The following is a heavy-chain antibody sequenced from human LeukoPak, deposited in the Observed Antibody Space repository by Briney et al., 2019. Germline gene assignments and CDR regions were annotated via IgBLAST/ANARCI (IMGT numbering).Heavy chain of an antibody. J-gene: IGHJ5*02. CDR2: IKSKTDGGTT. V-gene: IGHV3-15*01. CDR1: GFTFSNAW. Sequence: PGGSLRLSCAASGFTFSNAWMSWVRQAPGKGLEWVGRIKSKTDGGTTGYAAPVKGRFTISRDDSKNTLYLQMNSLKTEDTAVYYCTTDYETLYGYNGFDPWGQGTLVTVSS. D-gene: IGHD5-18*01. CDR3: TTDYETLYGYNGFDP.